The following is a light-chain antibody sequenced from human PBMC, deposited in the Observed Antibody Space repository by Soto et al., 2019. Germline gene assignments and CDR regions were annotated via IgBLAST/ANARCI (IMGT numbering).Light chain of an antibody. J-gene: IGKJ2*01. CDR1: QRVSSSY. Sequence: EIVLTQSPGTLSLSPGERATLSCRASQRVSSSYLAWYQQKPGQAPRLLIYGASSRATGIPVRFSGSGSGTDFALTISRLEPEDFAVYFCQRYGSSPPFTFGQGPKVEI. V-gene: IGKV3-20*01. CDR2: GAS. CDR3: QRYGSSPPFT.